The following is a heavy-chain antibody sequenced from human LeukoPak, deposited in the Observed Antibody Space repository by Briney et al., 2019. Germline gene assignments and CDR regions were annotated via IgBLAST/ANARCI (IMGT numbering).Heavy chain of an antibody. CDR1: GGSFSGYY. Sequence: SETLPLTCAVYGGSFSGYYWSWIRQPPGKGLEWIGEINHSGSTNYNPSLKSRVTISVDTSKNQFSLKLSSVTAADTAVYYCARARSRGAAYYYYGMDVWGQGTTVTVSS. CDR3: ARARSRGAAYYYYGMDV. V-gene: IGHV4-34*01. CDR2: INHSGST. J-gene: IGHJ6*02. D-gene: IGHD6-13*01.